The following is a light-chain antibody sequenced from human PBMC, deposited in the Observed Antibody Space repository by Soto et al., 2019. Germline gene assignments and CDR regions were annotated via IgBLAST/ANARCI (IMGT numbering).Light chain of an antibody. V-gene: IGKV4-1*01. CDR3: QQYYGPPRT. CDR1: QSVLYSSNNKNY. Sequence: DIVMTQSPDSLAVSLGERATINCKSSQSVLYSSNNKNYLAWYQQKPGQPPKLLIYGASTRESGVPDRFSGSGSGTDFTLTINSLQAEDVAVYYCQQYYGPPRTFGRGTKLEIK. J-gene: IGKJ2*01. CDR2: GAS.